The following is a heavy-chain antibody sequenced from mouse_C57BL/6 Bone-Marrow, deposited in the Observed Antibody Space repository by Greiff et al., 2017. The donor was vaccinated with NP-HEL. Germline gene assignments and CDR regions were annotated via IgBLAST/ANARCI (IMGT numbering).Heavy chain of an antibody. CDR3: SEDSAAPLCDGSSFHYYAMDY. CDR2: GQGLDWIG. J-gene: IGHJ4*01. D-gene: IGHD1-1*01. CDR1: YTFSRRVH. V-gene: IGHV1-87*01. Sequence: VQLQQSGPELARPWASVKISCQAFYTFSRRVHFAIRDTNYWMQWVKQRPGQGLDWIGAIYPGNGDTSYNQKFKGKATLTADKSSSTAYMQLSSLTSEDSAAPLCDGSSFHYYAMDYWGQGTSVTVSS.